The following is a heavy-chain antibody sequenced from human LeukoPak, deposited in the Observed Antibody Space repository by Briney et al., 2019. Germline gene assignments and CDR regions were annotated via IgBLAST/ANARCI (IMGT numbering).Heavy chain of an antibody. CDR1: GYSFNIYW. D-gene: IGHD4-23*01. Sequence: GEPLKISCQASGYSFNIYWIGWVRQVPGKGLEWMGIIFPADSDTRYSPSFQGQVTISADKSISTAYLQWSSLKASDTAMYYCARPQNSGVDYWGQGTLVTVSS. J-gene: IGHJ4*02. CDR2: IFPADSDT. CDR3: ARPQNSGVDY. V-gene: IGHV5-51*01.